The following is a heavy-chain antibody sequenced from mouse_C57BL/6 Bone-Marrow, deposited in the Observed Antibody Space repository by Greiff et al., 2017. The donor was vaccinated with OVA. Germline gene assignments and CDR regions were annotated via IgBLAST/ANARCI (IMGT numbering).Heavy chain of an antibody. D-gene: IGHD2-5*01. CDR3: ARGGYYSNLFAY. V-gene: IGHV1-50*01. CDR2: IDPSDSYT. Sequence: QVQLQQPGAELVKPGASVKLSCKASGYTFTSYWMQWVQQRPGQGLEWIGEIDPSDSYTNYNQKFKGKATLTVDTSSSTAYMHLSSLTSEDSAVYYCARGGYYSNLFAYWGQGTLVTVSA. CDR1: GYTFTSYW. J-gene: IGHJ3*01.